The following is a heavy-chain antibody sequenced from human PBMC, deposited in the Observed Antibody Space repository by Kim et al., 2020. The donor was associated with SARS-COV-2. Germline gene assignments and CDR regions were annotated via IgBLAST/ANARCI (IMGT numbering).Heavy chain of an antibody. V-gene: IGHV3-23*01. CDR2: ISGSGGST. Sequence: GGSLRLSCAASGFTFSSYAMSWVRQAPGKGLEWVSAISGSGGSTYYADSVKGRFTISRDNSKNTLYLQMNSLRAEDTAVYYCAKALDSSGYWQRKTGYYFDYWGQGTLVTVSS. D-gene: IGHD3-22*01. CDR3: AKALDSSGYWQRKTGYYFDY. J-gene: IGHJ4*02. CDR1: GFTFSSYA.